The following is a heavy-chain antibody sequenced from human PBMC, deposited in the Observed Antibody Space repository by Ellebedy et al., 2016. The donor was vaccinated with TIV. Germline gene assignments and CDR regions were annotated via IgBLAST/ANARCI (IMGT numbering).Heavy chain of an antibody. D-gene: IGHD4-17*01. CDR3: ARAIYGASYL. CDR2: INQDGSEK. V-gene: IGHV3-7*01. Sequence: GGSLRLSCTASGFTLNNYWMTWVRQAPGKGLEWVANINQDGSEKHYVDSVKGRFTISRDNAKNSLYLQMNSLRVEDTAVYYCARAIYGASYLWGRGTLVTVSS. J-gene: IGHJ2*01. CDR1: GFTLNNYW.